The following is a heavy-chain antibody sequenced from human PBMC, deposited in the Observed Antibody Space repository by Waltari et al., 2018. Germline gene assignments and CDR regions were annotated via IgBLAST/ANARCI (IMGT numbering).Heavy chain of an antibody. CDR1: GGTFNNSG. V-gene: IGHV1-69*01. CDR2: VIPGLGAA. CDR3: AFDTSGSEDYFDF. Sequence: VHLLQSGAEVKEPGSSVKVSCKVSGGTFNNSGISWVRQAPGQGLGWMGGVIPGLGAANYDQKFQGRVTISADESSGTAYMEMSSLRSGDTAIYFCAFDTSGSEDYFDFWGQGTLVTVSS. D-gene: IGHD3-10*01. J-gene: IGHJ4*02.